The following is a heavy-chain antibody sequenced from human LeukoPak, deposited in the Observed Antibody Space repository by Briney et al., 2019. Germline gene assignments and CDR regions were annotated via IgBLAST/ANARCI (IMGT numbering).Heavy chain of an antibody. V-gene: IGHV1-18*01. CDR2: ISAYNGNT. Sequence: GASVKVSCKASGYTFTSYGISWVRQAPGQGLEWMGWISAYNGNTNYAQKLQGRVTMTTDTSTSTAYMELRSLRSDDTAVYYCARDAYDFWSGYGNYYYYYMDVWGKGTTVTVSS. J-gene: IGHJ6*03. D-gene: IGHD3-3*01. CDR3: ARDAYDFWSGYGNYYYYYMDV. CDR1: GYTFTSYG.